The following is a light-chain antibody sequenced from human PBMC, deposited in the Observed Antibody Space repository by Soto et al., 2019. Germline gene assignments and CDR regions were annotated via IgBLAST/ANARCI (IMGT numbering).Light chain of an antibody. Sequence: EIVLTQSPGTLSLSPGERATLSCRASQPVYRTYFAWYQQKPGQAPRLLIYGASSRDTGIPDRFSGSGSGTDFTLTIRRLEPEEFAVYFCQQYGSSPLTFGGGTKVEIK. CDR3: QQYGSSPLT. V-gene: IGKV3-20*01. CDR1: QPVYRTY. J-gene: IGKJ4*01. CDR2: GAS.